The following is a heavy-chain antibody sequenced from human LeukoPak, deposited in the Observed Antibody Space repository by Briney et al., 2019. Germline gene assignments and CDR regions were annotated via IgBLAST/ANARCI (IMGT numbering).Heavy chain of an antibody. CDR3: AKSRVGIVVVPALSL. J-gene: IGHJ4*02. D-gene: IGHD2-2*03. CDR2: IIGSGGRT. Sequence: QTGGSLRLSCAASGFTFSSYAMSWVRKAPGKGLEWVSGIIGSGGRTYYADSVKGRFTTSRDNSKNTLYLQMNSLRAEDTAVYYCAKSRVGIVVVPALSLWGQGTLVTVSA. CDR1: GFTFSSYA. V-gene: IGHV3-23*01.